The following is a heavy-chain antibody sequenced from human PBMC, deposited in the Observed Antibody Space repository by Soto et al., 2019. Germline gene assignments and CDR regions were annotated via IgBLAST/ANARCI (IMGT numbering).Heavy chain of an antibody. CDR2: IKSKTDGGTT. CDR1: GFTFSNAW. V-gene: IGHV3-15*01. CDR3: TTGYSSGWSTPFDY. D-gene: IGHD6-19*01. J-gene: IGHJ4*02. Sequence: VQLVESGGGVVQPGRSLRLSCAASGFTFSNAWMSWVRQAPGKGLEWVGRIKSKTDGGTTDYAAPVKGRFTISRDDSKNTLYLQMNSLKTEDTAVYYCTTGYSSGWSTPFDYWGQGTLVTVSS.